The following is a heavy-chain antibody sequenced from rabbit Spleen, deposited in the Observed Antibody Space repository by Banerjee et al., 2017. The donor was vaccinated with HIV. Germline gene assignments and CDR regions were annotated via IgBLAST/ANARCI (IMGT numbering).Heavy chain of an antibody. V-gene: IGHV1S47*01. CDR2: IDTGVATT. Sequence: QEQLEESGGDLVKPEGSLTLTCTASGFSFSSTYWICWVRQAPGKGPEWIGCIDTGVATTYYASWAKGRFTITRSTILSTVTLQMTSLTVVDTATYFCARSHASGAYYPFNLWGPGTLVTVS. CDR1: GFSFSSTYW. D-gene: IGHD1-1*01. CDR3: ARSHASGAYYPFNL. J-gene: IGHJ4*01.